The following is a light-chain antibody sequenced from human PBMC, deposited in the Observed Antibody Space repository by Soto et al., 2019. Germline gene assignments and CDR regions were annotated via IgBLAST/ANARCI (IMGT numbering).Light chain of an antibody. CDR2: RNN. J-gene: IGLJ1*01. CDR3: AAWDDSLSGLYV. CDR1: SSNIGSNF. V-gene: IGLV1-47*01. Sequence: QAVVIQPPSASGTPGQRVTISCSGSSSNIGSNFVYWYQQLPGTAPKVLISRNNQRPSGVPDRFSGSKSGTSASLVISGLRSEDEADYYCAAWDDSLSGLYVFGTGTQLTVL.